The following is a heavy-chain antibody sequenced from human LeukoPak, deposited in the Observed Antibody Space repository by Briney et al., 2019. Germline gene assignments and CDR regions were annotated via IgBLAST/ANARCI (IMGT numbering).Heavy chain of an antibody. CDR1: GFTFSSYN. D-gene: IGHD4-11*01. CDR3: ARDGHGTTPLDQ. Sequence: PGGSLRLSCAASGFTFSSYNMNWVRQAPGKGLEWVSYISISSSTIFYADSVKGRFTISRDNAKNSLYLQMNSLRDEDTAVYYCARDGHGTTPLDQWGQGTLATVSS. CDR2: ISISSSTI. V-gene: IGHV3-48*02. J-gene: IGHJ4*02.